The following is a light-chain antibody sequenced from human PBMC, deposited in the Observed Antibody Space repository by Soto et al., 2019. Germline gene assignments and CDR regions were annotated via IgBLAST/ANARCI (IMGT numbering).Light chain of an antibody. CDR3: HQYNNWPWT. CDR1: QRITSSF. J-gene: IGKJ1*01. Sequence: EIVLKQSPGTLSLSPGESVTLSCRASQRITSSFLAWYQQKPGQAPRLLIYAASTRAAGVPVRFSGSGSETEFTLTIRSLQSEDFALYYCHQYNNWPWTFGQGTKVDI. CDR2: AAS. V-gene: IGKV3-15*01.